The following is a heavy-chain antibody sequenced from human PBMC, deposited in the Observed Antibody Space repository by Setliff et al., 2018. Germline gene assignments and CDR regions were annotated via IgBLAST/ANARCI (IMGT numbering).Heavy chain of an antibody. CDR2: IYHSGST. CDR3: AKGPDSSGYYDY. Sequence: SETLSLTCTVSGGSISRSSYYWGWIRQPPGKGLEWIGSIYHSGSTNYNPSLKSRVTISVDTSKNQFSLKLSSVTAADTAVYYCAKGPDSSGYYDYWGQGTQVTVSS. CDR1: GGSISRSSYY. V-gene: IGHV4-39*07. D-gene: IGHD3-22*01. J-gene: IGHJ4*02.